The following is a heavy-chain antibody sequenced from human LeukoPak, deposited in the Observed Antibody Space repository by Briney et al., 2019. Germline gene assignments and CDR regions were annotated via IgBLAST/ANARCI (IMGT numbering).Heavy chain of an antibody. CDR3: ATQGYSSGWTRFDP. J-gene: IGHJ5*02. D-gene: IGHD6-19*01. V-gene: IGHV4-39*01. Sequence: SETLSLTCTVSGGSISSNTYYWGWIRQPPGKGLEWIGSIYYSGSTYYNPSLKSRVTVSVDTSKNQFSLKLSSVTAADTAVYYCATQGYSSGWTRFDPWGQGTLVTVSS. CDR2: IYYSGST. CDR1: GGSISSNTYY.